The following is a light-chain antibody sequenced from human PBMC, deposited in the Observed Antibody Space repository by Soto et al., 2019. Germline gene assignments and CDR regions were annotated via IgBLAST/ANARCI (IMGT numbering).Light chain of an antibody. CDR2: AAS. V-gene: IGKV3-20*01. CDR1: QSVSSSY. Sequence: EIVLTQSPATLSLSPGDRATLSCRASQSVSSSYLAWYQQKPGQAPRLIIYAASNRATGIPDTFSGTGAGTDCARTISSLEPEDVAVDDCQQFSSYPLTFGGGTQVDI. CDR3: QQFSSYPLT. J-gene: IGKJ4*01.